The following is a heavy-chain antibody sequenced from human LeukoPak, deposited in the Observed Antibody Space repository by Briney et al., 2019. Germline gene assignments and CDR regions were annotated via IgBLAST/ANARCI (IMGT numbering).Heavy chain of an antibody. V-gene: IGHV3-30*18. Sequence: GGSLRLSCAASGXAFSGYGMHWVRQAPGRGLEWVALISNDGSNKYYADSMKGRFTISRDNSKNTLYLQMLSLRTEDTAVYYCAKDLYSSSSSFDFWGQGTLVTVSS. CDR2: ISNDGSNK. D-gene: IGHD6-6*01. CDR3: AKDLYSSSSSFDF. J-gene: IGHJ4*02. CDR1: GXAFSGYG.